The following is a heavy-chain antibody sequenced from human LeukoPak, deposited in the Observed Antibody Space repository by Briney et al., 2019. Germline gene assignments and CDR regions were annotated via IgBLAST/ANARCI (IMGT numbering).Heavy chain of an antibody. CDR3: VKAFGSGSQAY. CDR1: GFTFRKYS. J-gene: IGHJ4*02. Sequence: GGSLRLSCSASGFTFRKYSMHWVRQGPGKGLEYVSAISSNGHTYYADSVKGRFTISRDNSKSTLYLQMSSLRPEDTAVYYCVKAFGSGSQAYWGQGTLVTVSS. CDR2: ISSNGHT. V-gene: IGHV3-64D*09. D-gene: IGHD3-10*01.